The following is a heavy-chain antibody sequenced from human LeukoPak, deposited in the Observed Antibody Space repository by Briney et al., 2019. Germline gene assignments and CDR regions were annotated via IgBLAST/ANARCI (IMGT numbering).Heavy chain of an antibody. Sequence: PGRSLRLSCAASGFTFSSYAMHWVRQAPGKGLEWVAVISYDGSNKYYADSVKGRFTISRDNSKNTLYLQMNSLRAEDTAVYYCAKEGDYDILTGYFDYWGQGTLVTVSS. D-gene: IGHD3-9*01. V-gene: IGHV3-30-3*01. CDR2: ISYDGSNK. J-gene: IGHJ4*02. CDR1: GFTFSSYA. CDR3: AKEGDYDILTGYFDY.